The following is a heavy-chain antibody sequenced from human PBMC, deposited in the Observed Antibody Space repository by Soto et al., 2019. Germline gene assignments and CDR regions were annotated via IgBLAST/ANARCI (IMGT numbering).Heavy chain of an antibody. CDR3: ARGDLSIAVAGYYFDY. D-gene: IGHD6-19*01. Sequence: QVQLVESGGGVVQPGRSLRLSCAVSGISFSNYFMHWVRQAPGEGLEWVAGFSYDGTSKYYADSVKGRFTISRDNSKKTLFLQMNSLSVEDTAIYYCARGDLSIAVAGYYFDYWGQGTLVTVSS. CDR1: GISFSNYF. CDR2: FSYDGTSK. J-gene: IGHJ4*02. V-gene: IGHV3-30-3*01.